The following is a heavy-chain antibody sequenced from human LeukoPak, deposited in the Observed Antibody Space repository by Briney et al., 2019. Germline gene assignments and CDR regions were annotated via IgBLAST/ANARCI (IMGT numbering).Heavy chain of an antibody. Sequence: SETLSLTCTVSGGSISSGGYYWSWIRQHPGKGLEWIGYIYYSGSTYYNPSLKSRVTISVDTSKNQFSLKLSSVTAADTAVYYCARVPNYSNKNWFDPWGQGTLVTVSS. CDR3: ARVPNYSNKNWFDP. V-gene: IGHV4-31*03. CDR1: GGSISSGGYY. CDR2: IYYSGST. D-gene: IGHD4-11*01. J-gene: IGHJ5*02.